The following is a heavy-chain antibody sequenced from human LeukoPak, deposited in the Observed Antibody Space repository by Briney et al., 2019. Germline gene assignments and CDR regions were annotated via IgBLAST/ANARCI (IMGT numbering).Heavy chain of an antibody. V-gene: IGHV1-69*13. J-gene: IGHJ3*02. D-gene: IGHD6-19*01. CDR1: GGTFSSYA. Sequence: GASVKVSCKASGGTFSSYAISWVRQAPGQGLEWMGGIIPIFGTANYAQKSQGRVTITADESTSTAYMELSSLRSEDTAVYYCAREGGKQWLVRRLDAFDIWGQGTMVTVSS. CDR2: IIPIFGTA. CDR3: AREGGKQWLVRRLDAFDI.